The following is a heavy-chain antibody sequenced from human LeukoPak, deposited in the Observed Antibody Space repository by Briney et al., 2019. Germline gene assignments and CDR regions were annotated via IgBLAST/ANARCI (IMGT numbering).Heavy chain of an antibody. CDR3: ANQRYFDWLLYYFDY. CDR1: GDSISSYY. V-gene: IGHV4-59*08. CDR2: ITYSGST. Sequence: PSETLSLTCTVSGDSISSYYWSWFRQPPGKGLEWIGYITYSGSTKYNSSLKSRVTISVDTSKNQFSLKLSSVTAADTAVYYCANQRYFDWLLYYFDYWGQGTLVTVSS. J-gene: IGHJ4*02. D-gene: IGHD3-9*01.